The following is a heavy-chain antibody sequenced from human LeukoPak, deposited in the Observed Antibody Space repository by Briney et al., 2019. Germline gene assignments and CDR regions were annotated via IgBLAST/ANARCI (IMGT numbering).Heavy chain of an antibody. V-gene: IGHV1-69*13. CDR2: IVPIFGTA. CDR3: ARVYSNYPLFDY. J-gene: IGHJ4*02. D-gene: IGHD4-11*01. CDR1: GGTFSSYA. Sequence: SVKVSCKASGGTFSSYAISWVRQAPGQGLEWMGGIVPIFGTANYAQKFQGRVTITADESTSTAYMELSSLRSEDTAVYYCARVYSNYPLFDYWGQGTLVTVSS.